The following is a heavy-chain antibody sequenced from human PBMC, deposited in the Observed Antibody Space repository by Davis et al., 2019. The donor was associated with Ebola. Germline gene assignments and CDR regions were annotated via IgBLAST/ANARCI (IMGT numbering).Heavy chain of an antibody. J-gene: IGHJ4*02. CDR2: IIPILGIA. CDR3: ASQARGDYYFDY. CDR1: GGTFSSYA. D-gene: IGHD2-21*02. V-gene: IGHV1-69*04. Sequence: SVKVSCKASGGTFSSYAISWVRQAPGQGLEWMGRIIPILGIANYAQKFQGRVTITADESTSTAYMELSSLRSEDTAVYYCASQARGDYYFDYWGQGTLVTVSS.